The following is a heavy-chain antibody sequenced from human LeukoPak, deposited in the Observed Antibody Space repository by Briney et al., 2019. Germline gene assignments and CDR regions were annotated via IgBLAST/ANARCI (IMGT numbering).Heavy chain of an antibody. Sequence: PSETLSLTXTVSGGSISSYYWSWIRQPPGKGLEWIGYIYYSGSTNYNPFLKSRVTISVDTSKNQFSLKLSSVTAADTAVYYCARERSDWFDPWGQGTLVTVSS. CDR1: GGSISSYY. V-gene: IGHV4-59*01. CDR2: IYYSGST. CDR3: ARERSDWFDP. J-gene: IGHJ5*02.